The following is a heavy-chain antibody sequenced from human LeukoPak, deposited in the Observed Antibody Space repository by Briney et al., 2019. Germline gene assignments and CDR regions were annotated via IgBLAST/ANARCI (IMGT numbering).Heavy chain of an antibody. CDR2: ISASGGST. J-gene: IGHJ3*02. CDR1: GFTFSSYS. D-gene: IGHD2-21*02. CDR3: ASRNQYCGGDCFWAFDI. V-gene: IGHV3-23*01. Sequence: GGSLRLSCAASGFTFSSYSMSWVRQAPGKGLEWVSAISASGGSTYYADSVKGRFTISRDNAKNSLYLQMNSLRAEDTAVYYCASRNQYCGGDCFWAFDIWGQGTMVTVS.